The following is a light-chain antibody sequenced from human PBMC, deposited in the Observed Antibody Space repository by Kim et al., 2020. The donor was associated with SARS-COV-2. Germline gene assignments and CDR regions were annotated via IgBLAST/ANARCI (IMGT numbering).Light chain of an antibody. Sequence: SPWERATLSCRASQSVSADLAWYQQKSGQAPRLLIYGASTRATGIPARFSGSGSGTEFTLTISGLQSEDLAVYYCQQYKNWPPITFGQGTRLEIK. J-gene: IGKJ5*01. CDR3: QQYKNWPPIT. CDR2: GAS. V-gene: IGKV3D-15*01. CDR1: QSVSAD.